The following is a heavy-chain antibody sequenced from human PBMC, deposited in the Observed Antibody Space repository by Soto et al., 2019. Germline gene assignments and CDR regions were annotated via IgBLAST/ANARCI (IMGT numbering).Heavy chain of an antibody. Sequence: PSETRSLTCTGSGGSISNHYWSWIRQPPGKGLEWIGYIYYNGNTNYNPSLKSRVTMSVDTSKNQISLKLSSVTAADTAVYYCARADWYSEYWGQGTLVTVSS. V-gene: IGHV4-59*11. J-gene: IGHJ4*02. CDR1: GGSISNHY. D-gene: IGHD2-21*02. CDR2: IYYNGNT. CDR3: ARADWYSEY.